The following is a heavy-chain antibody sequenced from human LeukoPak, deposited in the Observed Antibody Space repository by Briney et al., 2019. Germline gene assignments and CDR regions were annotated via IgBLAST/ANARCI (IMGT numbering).Heavy chain of an antibody. V-gene: IGHV5-51*01. CDR1: AYSSTSYC. Sequence: GESLQISCKGSAYSSTSYCIGWVGQVPGPGLEGMGIIYPVDSDTRYNPSFQSQVSISADNPISTAYLQWSSLKASDTAMYFCARHGLPLGYCSSTSCSDNWFDPWGQGTLVTVSS. D-gene: IGHD2-2*01. CDR3: ARHGLPLGYCSSTSCSDNWFDP. CDR2: IYPVDSDT. J-gene: IGHJ5*02.